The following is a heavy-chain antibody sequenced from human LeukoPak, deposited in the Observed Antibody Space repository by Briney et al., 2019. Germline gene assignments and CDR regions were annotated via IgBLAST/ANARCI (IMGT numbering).Heavy chain of an antibody. Sequence: GGSLRLSCAASGFTVSSNYMSWVRQAPGKGLEWVSVIYSGGGTYYADSVKGRFTISRDNSKNMLYLQMNSLRAEDTAVYYCARGRGGSGELKYRGYDYWGQGTLVTVSS. CDR2: IYSGGGT. CDR3: ARGRGGSGELKYRGYDY. D-gene: IGHD1-26*01. CDR1: GFTVSSNY. V-gene: IGHV3-53*01. J-gene: IGHJ4*02.